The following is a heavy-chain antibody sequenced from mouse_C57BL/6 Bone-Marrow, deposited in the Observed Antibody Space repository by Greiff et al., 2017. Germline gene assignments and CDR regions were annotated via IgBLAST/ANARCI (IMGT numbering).Heavy chain of an antibody. V-gene: IGHV10-1*01. CDR3: VRQSGNAY. Sequence: EVKLQESGGGLVQPKGSLKLSCAASGFSFNTYAMNWVRKAPGKGLEWVARIRSKSNNYATYYADSVKDRFTISRDDSESMLYLQMNNLKTEDTAMYYCVRQSGNAYWGQGTLVTVSA. CDR2: IRSKSNNYAT. CDR1: GFSFNTYA. D-gene: IGHD3-1*01. J-gene: IGHJ3*01.